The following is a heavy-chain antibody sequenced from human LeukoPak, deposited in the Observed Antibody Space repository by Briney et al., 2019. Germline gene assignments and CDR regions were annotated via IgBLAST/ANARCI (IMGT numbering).Heavy chain of an antibody. CDR1: GDSVSSSSAA. J-gene: IGHJ4*02. D-gene: IGHD7-27*01. CDR3: AGEWGPTTIYDY. Sequence: SQTLSLTCAISGDSVSSSSAAWNWIRQSPSRGLEWLGRTYYRSRWYGITINPDTSKNQFSLKLNSVTPEDTAVFYCAGEWGPTTIYDYWGQGTLVTVSS. CDR2: TYYRSRW. V-gene: IGHV6-1*01.